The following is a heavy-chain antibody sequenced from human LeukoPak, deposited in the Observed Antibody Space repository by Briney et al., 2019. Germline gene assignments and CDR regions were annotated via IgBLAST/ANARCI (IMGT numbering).Heavy chain of an antibody. CDR2: IYTSGST. D-gene: IGHD3-10*01. CDR1: GGSISSGGYY. CDR3: ARWLYYGSAYFDC. J-gene: IGHJ4*02. Sequence: SETLSLTCTVSGGSISSGGYYWSWIRQPAGKGLEWIGRIYTSGSTNYNPSLKSRVTISVDTSKNQFSLKLSSVTAADTAVYYCARWLYYGSAYFDCWGQGTLVTVSS. V-gene: IGHV4-61*02.